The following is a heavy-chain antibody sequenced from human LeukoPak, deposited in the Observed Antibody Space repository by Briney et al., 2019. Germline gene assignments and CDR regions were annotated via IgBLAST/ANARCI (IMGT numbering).Heavy chain of an antibody. CDR2: INHSAST. V-gene: IGHV4-34*01. CDR1: GGSLSNYY. CDR3: TRNNWFDP. J-gene: IGHJ5*02. Sequence: ASETLSLTCAVEGGSLSNYYRSWIRQPPGKGLEWIGEINHSASTTYNPSLKSRVTMSVDTSKNQFSLRLTSVTAADTAVYYCTRNNWFDPWGQGTLVTVSS.